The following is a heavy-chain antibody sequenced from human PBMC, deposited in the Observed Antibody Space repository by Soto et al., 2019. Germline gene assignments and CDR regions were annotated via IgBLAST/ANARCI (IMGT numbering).Heavy chain of an antibody. V-gene: IGHV4-59*01. D-gene: IGHD3-22*01. CDR3: AREGGYYDSSGSAGDFDL. J-gene: IGHJ2*01. CDR2: IYYSGST. Sequence: WETLSLTCTVSGGSISSYYWSWIRQPPGKGLEWIGYIYYSGSTNYNPSLKSRVTISVDTSKNQFSLKLSSVTAADTAVYYCAREGGYYDSSGSAGDFDLWGRGTLVTVSS. CDR1: GGSISSYY.